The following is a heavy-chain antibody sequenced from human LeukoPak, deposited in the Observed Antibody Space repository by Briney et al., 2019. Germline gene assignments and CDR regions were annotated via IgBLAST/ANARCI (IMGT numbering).Heavy chain of an antibody. J-gene: IGHJ3*02. V-gene: IGHV3-30*02. CDR3: AKRDRYCSGGSCYEPGAFDI. Sequence: GGSLRLSCAASGFTFSSYGMHWVRQAPGKGLEWVAFIRYDGSNKYYADSVKGRFTISRDNSKNTLYLQMNSLRAEDTAVYYCAKRDRYCSGGSCYEPGAFDIWGQGTMVTVSS. D-gene: IGHD2-15*01. CDR2: IRYDGSNK. CDR1: GFTFSSYG.